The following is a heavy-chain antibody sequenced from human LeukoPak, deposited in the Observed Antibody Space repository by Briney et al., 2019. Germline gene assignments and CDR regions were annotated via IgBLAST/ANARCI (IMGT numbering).Heavy chain of an antibody. Sequence: GGSLRLSCAASGFTFSNYEMNWVRQAPGKRLEWISYISNSGNTKYYADSVKGRFSISRDNANNSVYLQMNNLRAEDTAVYYCAAVIDYWGQGTLVTVSS. CDR1: GFTFSNYE. J-gene: IGHJ4*02. CDR2: ISNSGNTK. CDR3: AAVIDY. V-gene: IGHV3-48*03.